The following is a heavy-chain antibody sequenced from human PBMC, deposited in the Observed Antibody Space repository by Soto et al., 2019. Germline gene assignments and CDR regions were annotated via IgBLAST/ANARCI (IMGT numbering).Heavy chain of an antibody. V-gene: IGHV3-23*01. J-gene: IGHJ4*02. CDR3: AKGGDFWSGYYDY. Sequence: EVQLLESGGGLVQPGGSLRLSCAASGFTFSSYAMSWVRQAPGKGLEWVSAISGSGGSTYYADSVKGRFTISRDNSKNTLYLRMNSLKAEDTAVYYCAKGGDFWSGYYDYWGQGTLVTVSS. CDR2: ISGSGGST. CDR1: GFTFSSYA. D-gene: IGHD3-3*01.